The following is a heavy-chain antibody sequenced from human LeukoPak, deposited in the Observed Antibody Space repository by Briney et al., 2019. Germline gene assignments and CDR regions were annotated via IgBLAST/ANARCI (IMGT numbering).Heavy chain of an antibody. Sequence: SETLSLTCAVSGASIDSHSWWSWVRQPPGKGLEWIGEVYHSGSANYKPSLRSRVTISVDTSRNHFSLKLTSVTAADTAVYYCAYNRNFALDNWGQGTLVTVSS. J-gene: IGHJ4*01. CDR3: AYNRNFALDN. CDR2: VYHSGSA. V-gene: IGHV4/OR15-8*01. CDR1: GASIDSHSW. D-gene: IGHD1-14*01.